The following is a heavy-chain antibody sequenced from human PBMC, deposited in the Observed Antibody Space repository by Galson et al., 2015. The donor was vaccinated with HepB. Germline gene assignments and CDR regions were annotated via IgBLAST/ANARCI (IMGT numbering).Heavy chain of an antibody. D-gene: IGHD5-12*01. V-gene: IGHV1-2*02. CDR2: INPNSGGT. CDR3: ATIVATISTVHVFDY. CDR1: GYTFTGYY. Sequence: SVKVSCKASGYTFTGYYMHWVRQAPGQGLEWMGWINPNSGGTNYAQKFQGRVTMTRDTSISTAYMELSRLRSEDTAVYYCATIVATISTVHVFDYWGQGTLVTVSS. J-gene: IGHJ4*02.